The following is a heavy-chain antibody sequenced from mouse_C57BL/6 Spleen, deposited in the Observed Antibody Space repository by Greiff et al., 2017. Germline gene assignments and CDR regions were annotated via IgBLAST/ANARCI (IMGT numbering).Heavy chain of an antibody. CDR3: VRLRRAMED. D-gene: IGHD2-2*01. CDR1: GFTFSDYG. CDR2: ISSGSSTN. Sequence: DVKLVESGGGLVKPGGSLKLSCAASGFTFSDYGMHWVRQAPEKGLEWVAYISSGSSTNYYADTVKGRFTFSRDNAKNTRFLQMTSLRSEDTAMYYCVRLRRAMEDWGQGTSVTVAS. V-gene: IGHV5-17*01. J-gene: IGHJ4*01.